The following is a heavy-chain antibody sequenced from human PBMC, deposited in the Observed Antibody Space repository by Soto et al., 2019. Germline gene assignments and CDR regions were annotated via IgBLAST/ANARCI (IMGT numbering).Heavy chain of an antibody. D-gene: IGHD3-22*01. CDR1: GFTFSSYG. Sequence: GGSLRLSCAASGFTFSSYGMHWVRQAPGKGLEWVAVISYDGSNKYYADSVKGRFTISRDNSKNTLYLQMNSLRAEDTAVYYCAKEAYYYDSSGYKNPIDYWGQGTLVTVSS. CDR2: ISYDGSNK. V-gene: IGHV3-30*18. J-gene: IGHJ4*02. CDR3: AKEAYYYDSSGYKNPIDY.